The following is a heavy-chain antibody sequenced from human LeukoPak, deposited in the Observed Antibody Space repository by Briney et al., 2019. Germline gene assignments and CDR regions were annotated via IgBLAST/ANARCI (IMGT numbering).Heavy chain of an antibody. CDR3: ARPPHSYYYGMDV. Sequence: GASVKVSCKASGGTFSSYAISWVRQAPGQGLEWMGRIIPILGIANYAQKFQGRVTMTRDTSISTAYMELSRLRSDDTAVYYCARPPHSYYYGMDVWGQGTTVTVSS. J-gene: IGHJ6*02. CDR1: GGTFSSYA. CDR2: IIPILGIA. V-gene: IGHV1-69*04.